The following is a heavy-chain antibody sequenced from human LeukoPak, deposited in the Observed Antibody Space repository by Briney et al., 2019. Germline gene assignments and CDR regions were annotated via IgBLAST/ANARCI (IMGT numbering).Heavy chain of an antibody. Sequence: NPGGSLRLSCAASGFTFSSHSMAWVRQAPGKGLEWVSSISSSSNYIYYADSVKGRFTISRDNAKNSVSLQMNSLRAEDTAVYYCARALKPYGSSGTTYAFDNWGQGTMVTVSS. D-gene: IGHD6-25*01. V-gene: IGHV3-21*06. J-gene: IGHJ3*02. CDR1: GFTFSSHS. CDR3: ARALKPYGSSGTTYAFDN. CDR2: ISSSSNYI.